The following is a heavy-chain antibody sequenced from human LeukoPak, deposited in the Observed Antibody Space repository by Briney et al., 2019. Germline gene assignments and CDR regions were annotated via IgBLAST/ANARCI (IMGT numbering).Heavy chain of an antibody. J-gene: IGHJ5*02. D-gene: IGHD2-21*02. CDR3: AREANCGGDCYNWFDP. CDR2: INPSGGST. V-gene: IGHV1-46*01. CDR1: GYTFTSYY. Sequence: ASVKVSCKASGYTFTSYYMHWVRQAPGQGLEWMGIINPSGGSTSYAQKFQGRVTMTRDTSTSTVYMELSSLRSEDTAVYYCAREANCGGDCYNWFDPWGQGTLVTVSS.